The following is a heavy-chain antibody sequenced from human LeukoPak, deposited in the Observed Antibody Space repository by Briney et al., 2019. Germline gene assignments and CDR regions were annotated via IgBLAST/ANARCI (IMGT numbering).Heavy chain of an antibody. CDR3: VSCGYNYDFDY. CDR1: GGSISRSSYY. J-gene: IGHJ4*02. V-gene: IGHV4-39*01. D-gene: IGHD5-18*01. Sequence: PSETLSLTCNVSGGSISRSSYYWSWIRQPPGKGLEWIGSIYYSGGTYSNPSLKGRVTISVDTSKNQFSLNLTSVTAADTALYYCVSCGYNYDFDYWGQGTLVAVSS. CDR2: IYYSGGT.